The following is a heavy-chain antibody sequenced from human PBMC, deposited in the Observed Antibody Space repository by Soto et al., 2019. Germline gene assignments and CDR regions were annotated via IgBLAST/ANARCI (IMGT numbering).Heavy chain of an antibody. Sequence: SETLSLTCAVSGGSISSSNWWSWVRQPPGKGLEWIGEIYHSGSTNYNPSLKSRVTMSVDTSKNQFSLKLSSVTAADTAVYYCARLGGYYQALDSWGPGTLVTSPQ. CDR3: ARLGGYYQALDS. CDR2: IYHSGST. CDR1: GGSISSSNW. J-gene: IGHJ4*02. D-gene: IGHD3-22*01. V-gene: IGHV4-4*02.